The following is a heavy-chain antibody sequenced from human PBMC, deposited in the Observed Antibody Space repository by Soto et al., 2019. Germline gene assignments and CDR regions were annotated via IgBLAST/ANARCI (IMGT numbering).Heavy chain of an antibody. J-gene: IGHJ3*02. Sequence: ASVKVSCKASGYTFTTYAMHWVRQAPGQRLEWMGWINSGNGNTKYSQKFQGRVTITRDTSASTAYMELSSLRSEDTAVYYCARDYFLGGWYYYGSGRYYNWPAFDIWG. CDR2: INSGNGNT. CDR3: ARDYFLGGWYYYGSGRYYNWPAFDI. CDR1: GYTFTTYA. D-gene: IGHD3-10*01. V-gene: IGHV1-3*01.